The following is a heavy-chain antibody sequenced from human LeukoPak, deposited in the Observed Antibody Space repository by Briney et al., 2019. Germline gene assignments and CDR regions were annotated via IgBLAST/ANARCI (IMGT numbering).Heavy chain of an antibody. Sequence: GESLKISCKASGYSFTNYWIGWVRQMPGKGLEWMGIIFPDDSETTYSPSFQGQVTISADKSVSTAYLQWSSLKASDTAIYHCARRHCSGGGCSYPPFDYWGRGTLVAVSS. CDR1: GYSFTNYW. CDR3: ARRHCSGGGCSYPPFDY. CDR2: IFPDDSET. J-gene: IGHJ4*02. D-gene: IGHD2-15*01. V-gene: IGHV5-51*01.